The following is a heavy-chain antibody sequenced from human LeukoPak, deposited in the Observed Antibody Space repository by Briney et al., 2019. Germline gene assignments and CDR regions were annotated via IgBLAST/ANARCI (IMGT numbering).Heavy chain of an antibody. CDR2: IWYDGSNK. CDR3: ARDLRKAAFDI. V-gene: IGHV3-33*08. D-gene: IGHD3-3*01. Sequence: GGSLRLSCAASGFTLSSYGMHWVRQAPGKGLEWVAVIWYDGSNKYYADSVKGRFTISRDNSKNTLYLQMNSLRAEDTAVYYCARDLRKAAFDIWGQGTMVTVSS. J-gene: IGHJ3*02. CDR1: GFTLSSYG.